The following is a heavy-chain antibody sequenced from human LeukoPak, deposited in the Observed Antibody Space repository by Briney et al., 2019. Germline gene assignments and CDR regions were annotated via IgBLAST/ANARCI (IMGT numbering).Heavy chain of an antibody. J-gene: IGHJ4*02. CDR3: ARDSYSSGWYFDY. CDR2: IYTSGST. V-gene: IGHV4-61*02. CDR1: GGSISSGSYY. Sequence: ASETLSLTCTVSGGSISSGSYYWSWIRQPPGKGLEWIGRIYTSGSTNYNPSLKSRVTISVDTSKNQVSLKLSSVTAADTAVYYCARDSYSSGWYFDYWGQGTLVTVSS. D-gene: IGHD6-19*01.